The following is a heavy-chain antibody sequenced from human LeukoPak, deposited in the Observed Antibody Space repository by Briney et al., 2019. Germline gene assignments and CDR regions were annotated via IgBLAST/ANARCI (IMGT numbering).Heavy chain of an antibody. CDR3: ASRYCSSTSCSTAFDY. Sequence: GESLKISCKGSGYSFTSYWIGWVRQMPGKGLEWMGIIYPGDSDTRYSPSFQGQVTISADKSISTAYLQWSSLKASDTAMYYCASRYCSSTSCSTAFDYWGQGTLVTVSS. V-gene: IGHV5-51*01. CDR2: IYPGDSDT. D-gene: IGHD2-2*01. J-gene: IGHJ4*02. CDR1: GYSFTSYW.